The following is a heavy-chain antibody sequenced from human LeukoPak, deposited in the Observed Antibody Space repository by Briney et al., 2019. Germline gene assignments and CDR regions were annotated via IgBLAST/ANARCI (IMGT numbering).Heavy chain of an antibody. CDR3: ARGNGYSYYYYGMDV. J-gene: IGHJ6*02. Sequence: GRSLRLSCAASGFTFSSYGMHWVRQAPGKGLEGVAVIWYDGSNKYYADSVKGQFTISRDNSKNTLYLQMNSMRAEDTAVYYCARGNGYSYYYYGMDVWGQGTTVTVSS. V-gene: IGHV3-33*01. CDR2: IWYDGSNK. D-gene: IGHD1-1*01. CDR1: GFTFSSYG.